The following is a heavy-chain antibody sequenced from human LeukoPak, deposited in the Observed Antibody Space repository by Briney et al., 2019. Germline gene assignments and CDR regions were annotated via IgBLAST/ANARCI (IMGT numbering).Heavy chain of an antibody. CDR1: GGSFSGYY. J-gene: IGHJ6*03. V-gene: IGHV4-34*01. Sequence: PSETLSLTCAVYGGSFSGYYWSWIRQSPGKGLEWIGEINHSGSTNYNPSLKSRVTISVDTSKNQFSLKLSSVTAADTAVYYCARGRQVVPAAIWGRHYYYYMDVWGKGTTVTVSS. D-gene: IGHD2-2*01. CDR2: INHSGST. CDR3: ARGRQVVPAAIWGRHYYYYMDV.